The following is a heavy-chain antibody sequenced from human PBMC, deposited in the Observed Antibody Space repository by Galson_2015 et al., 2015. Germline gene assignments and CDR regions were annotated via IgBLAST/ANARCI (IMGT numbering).Heavy chain of an antibody. V-gene: IGHV3-30*03. CDR3: ASGAYYDILTGNANPGY. CDR1: GFTFSSYG. CDR2: ISYDGSNK. J-gene: IGHJ4*02. D-gene: IGHD3-9*01. Sequence: SLRLSCAASGFTFSSYGMHWVRQAPGKGLEWVAVISYDGSNKYYADSVKGRFTISRDNSKNTLYLQMNSLRAEDTAVYYCASGAYYDILTGNANPGYWGQGTLVTVSS.